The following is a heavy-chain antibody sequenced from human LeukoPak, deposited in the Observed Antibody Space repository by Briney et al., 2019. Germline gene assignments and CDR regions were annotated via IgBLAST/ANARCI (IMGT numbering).Heavy chain of an antibody. CDR1: GFPFSNYW. CDR3: ARDRGYSTFDN. D-gene: IGHD4-23*01. J-gene: IGHJ5*02. Sequence: GGSLRLSCAASGFPFSNYWMSWVRQAPGKGLEWVANMKEDGGEINYVASVKGRFTISRDNAKNSLYLHMNSLRVEDTAVYYCARDRGYSTFDNWGQGALVTVSS. CDR2: MKEDGGEI. V-gene: IGHV3-7*01.